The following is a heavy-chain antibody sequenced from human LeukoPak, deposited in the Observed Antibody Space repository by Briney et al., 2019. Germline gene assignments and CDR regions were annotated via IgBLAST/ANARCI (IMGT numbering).Heavy chain of an antibody. CDR2: ISWDGYTT. V-gene: IGHV3-43*01. CDR3: ARDLTPYAASGYSPLVS. Sequence: GGSLRLSCAATGFKFDYHSMHWVRHVPGKGLDWISLISWDGYTTYYADSVKGRFTISRDNGRNSLYLQMNSLKTEDTALYYCARDLTPYAASGYSPLVSWGQGTLVTVSS. J-gene: IGHJ4*02. CDR1: GFKFDYHS. D-gene: IGHD3-22*01.